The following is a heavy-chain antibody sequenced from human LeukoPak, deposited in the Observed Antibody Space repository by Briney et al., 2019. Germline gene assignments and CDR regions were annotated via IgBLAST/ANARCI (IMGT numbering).Heavy chain of an antibody. D-gene: IGHD6-19*01. J-gene: IGHJ4*02. V-gene: IGHV3-21*01. Sequence: GGSLRLSCAASGFTFSTYSMNWVRQAPGKGLEWVSSISSSSTYIYYADSVKGRFTISRDNAKNTLYLQMNSLRAEDTAVYYCARQYSSGWYYEDYWGQGTLVTVSS. CDR2: ISSSSTYI. CDR1: GFTFSTYS. CDR3: ARQYSSGWYYEDY.